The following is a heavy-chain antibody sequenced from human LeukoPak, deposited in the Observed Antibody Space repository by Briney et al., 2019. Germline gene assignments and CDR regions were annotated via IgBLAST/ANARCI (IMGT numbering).Heavy chain of an antibody. J-gene: IGHJ4*02. CDR2: ISSSGSTI. V-gene: IGHV3-11*04. Sequence: NPGGSLRLSCAASGFTFGDYYMSWIRQAPGKGLEWVSYISSSGSTIYYADSVKGRFTISRDNAKNSLYLQMNSLRAEDTAVYYCARDRYSYGYKPYDYWGQGTLVTVSS. D-gene: IGHD5-18*01. CDR1: GFTFGDYY. CDR3: ARDRYSYGYKPYDY.